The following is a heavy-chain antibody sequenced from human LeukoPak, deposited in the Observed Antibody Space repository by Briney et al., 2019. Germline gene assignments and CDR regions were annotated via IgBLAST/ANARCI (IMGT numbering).Heavy chain of an antibody. CDR1: GFTFSSYG. CDR3: AKDRAGYSGSCFDY. J-gene: IGHJ4*02. D-gene: IGHD1-26*01. CDR2: ISGSGGST. Sequence: GGSLRLSCAASGFTFSSYGMSWVRQAPGKGLEWVSAISGSGGSTYYADSVKGRFTISRDNSKNTLYLQMNSLRAEDTAVYYCAKDRAGYSGSCFDYWGQGTLVTVSS. V-gene: IGHV3-23*01.